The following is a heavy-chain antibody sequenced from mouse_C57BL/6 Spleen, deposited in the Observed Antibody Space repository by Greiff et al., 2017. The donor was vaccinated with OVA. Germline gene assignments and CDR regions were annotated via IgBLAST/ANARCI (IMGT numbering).Heavy chain of an antibody. Sequence: EVQLQQSGPELVKPGASVKISCKASGYTFTDYYMNWVKQSHGKSLEWIGDINPNNGGTSYNQKFKGKATLTVDKSSSTAYMELRSLTSEDSAVYYCARGGSSCYFSWFAYWGQVTLVTVSA. CDR3: ARGGSSCYFSWFAY. V-gene: IGHV1-26*01. J-gene: IGHJ3*01. D-gene: IGHD3-2*02. CDR1: GYTFTDYY. CDR2: INPNNGGT.